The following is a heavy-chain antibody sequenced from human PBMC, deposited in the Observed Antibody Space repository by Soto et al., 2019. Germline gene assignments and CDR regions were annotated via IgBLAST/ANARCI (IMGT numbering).Heavy chain of an antibody. CDR1: GGTFSSYA. D-gene: IGHD2-15*01. Sequence: SVKVSCKASGGTFSSYAISWVRQAPGQGLEWMGGIFPIFGTANYAQKFQGRVTITADESTSTAYMELSSLRSEDTAVYYCARSLGYCSGGSCYSYYYGMDVWGQGTTVTVSS. CDR2: IFPIFGTA. CDR3: ARSLGYCSGGSCYSYYYGMDV. J-gene: IGHJ6*02. V-gene: IGHV1-69*13.